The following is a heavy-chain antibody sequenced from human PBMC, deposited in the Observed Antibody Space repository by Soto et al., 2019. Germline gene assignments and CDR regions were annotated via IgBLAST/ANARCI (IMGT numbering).Heavy chain of an antibody. V-gene: IGHV4-30-4*02. CDR3: ARSHPTKGYCSSTSCYKGRGSTMARGAFDI. D-gene: IGHD2-2*02. J-gene: IGHJ3*02. CDR2: IYYSGST. CDR1: GGSISSGDYY. Sequence: PSETLSLTCTVSGGSISSGDYYWSWIRQPPGKGLEWIGYIYYSGSTYYNPSLKSRVTISVDTSKNQFSLKLSSVTAADTAVYYCARSHPTKGYCSSTSCYKGRGSTMARGAFDIWGQGTMVTVSS.